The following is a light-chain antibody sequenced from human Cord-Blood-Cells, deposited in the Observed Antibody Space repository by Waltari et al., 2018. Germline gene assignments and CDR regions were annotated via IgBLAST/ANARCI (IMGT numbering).Light chain of an antibody. CDR2: GAS. J-gene: IGKJ3*01. CDR3: QQYGSSPPT. V-gene: IGKV3-20*01. Sequence: EIVLTQSPGTLSLSPGESATLSCRARRSVSSTYLAWYQQKPGQAPRLLIYGASSRATRIPDRFSGSGSGTDVTLTISRREPEEVAVYYCQQYGSSPPTFGPGTKVDIK. CDR1: RSVSSTY.